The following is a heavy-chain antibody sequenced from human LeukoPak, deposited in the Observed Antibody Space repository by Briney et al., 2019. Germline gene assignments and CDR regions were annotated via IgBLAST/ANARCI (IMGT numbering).Heavy chain of an antibody. Sequence: GGSLRLSCAASGFTFSSYGMHWVRQAPGKGLEWVAFIRYDGSNKYYADSVKGRFTISRDNSKNTLYLQMNSLRAEDTAVYYCANDGYGDYVIDYWDQGTLVTVSS. J-gene: IGHJ4*02. CDR1: GFTFSSYG. V-gene: IGHV3-30*02. D-gene: IGHD4-17*01. CDR3: ANDGYGDYVIDY. CDR2: IRYDGSNK.